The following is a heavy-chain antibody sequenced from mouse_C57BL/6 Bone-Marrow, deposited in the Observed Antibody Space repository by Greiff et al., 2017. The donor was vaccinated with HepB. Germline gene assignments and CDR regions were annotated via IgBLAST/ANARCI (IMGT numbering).Heavy chain of an antibody. D-gene: IGHD2-4*01. Sequence: VQVVESGAELMKPGASVKLSCKATGYTFTGYWIAWVKQRPGHGLEWIGEILPGSGSTNYNEKFKGKATFTADTSSNTAYMQLSSLTTEDSAIYYGARRGGYDYDGYYFDYWGQGTTLTVSS. J-gene: IGHJ2*01. CDR2: ILPGSGST. CDR1: GYTFTGYW. CDR3: ARRGGYDYDGYYFDY. V-gene: IGHV1-9*01.